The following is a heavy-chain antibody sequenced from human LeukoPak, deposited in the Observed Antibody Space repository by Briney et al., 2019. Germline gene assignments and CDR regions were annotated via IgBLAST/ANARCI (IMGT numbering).Heavy chain of an antibody. D-gene: IGHD4-17*01. J-gene: IGHJ4*02. CDR1: GYTFTNFR. CDR2: IGPSNNYT. CDR3: ARDQGTKVTPGGW. Sequence: ASVKVSCKTSGYTFTNFRIHWVRQTPGQGFEWMGWIGPSNNYTEYEQKLQGRLTLTTDTSTTTAHMELRSLTFDDTAVYYCARDQGTKVTPGGWWGQGNLGTGSS. V-gene: IGHV1-18*01.